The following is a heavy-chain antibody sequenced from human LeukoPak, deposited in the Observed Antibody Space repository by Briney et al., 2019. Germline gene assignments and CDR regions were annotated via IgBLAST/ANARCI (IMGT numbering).Heavy chain of an antibody. CDR1: GFTFSSYA. CDR2: LRGNGDT. V-gene: IGHV3-23*01. Sequence: GGSLRLSCAASGFTFSSYAMSWVREAPARGLEWVSSLRGNGDTFYAESVKGRFTLSRDESRNTLYLQMNSLRAEDTAVYYCARGISRLSPGGYYYYMDVWGKGTTVTVSS. J-gene: IGHJ6*03. CDR3: ARGISRLSPGGYYYYMDV. D-gene: IGHD2-21*02.